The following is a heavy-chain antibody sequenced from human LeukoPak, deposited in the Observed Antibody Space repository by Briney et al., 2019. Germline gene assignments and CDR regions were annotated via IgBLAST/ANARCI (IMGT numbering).Heavy chain of an antibody. Sequence: SQTLSLICAFSGDRVPSNIGPWTWIRQSPSRGLGWVGRTYYRSKWYNDYAVSVKSRITINPDTSKNQFSLQLNSVTPEDTAVYYCARLTRGSYGSDYWGQGTLVTVSS. CDR1: GDRVPSNIGP. V-gene: IGHV6-1*01. CDR2: TYYRSKWYN. J-gene: IGHJ4*02. D-gene: IGHD3-16*01. CDR3: ARLTRGSYGSDY.